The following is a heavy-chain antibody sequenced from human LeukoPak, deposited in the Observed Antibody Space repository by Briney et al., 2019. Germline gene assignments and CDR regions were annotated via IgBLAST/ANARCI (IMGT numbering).Heavy chain of an antibody. CDR3: ARGRCSSTSCYVIDY. J-gene: IGHJ4*02. Sequence: SETLSLTCAVYGGSFSGYYWSWIRQPPGKGLEWIGEINHSGSTNYNPSLKSRVTISVDTTKNQFPLKLSSVTAADTAVYYCARGRCSSTSCYVIDYWGQGTLVTVSS. CDR2: INHSGST. CDR1: GGSFSGYY. V-gene: IGHV4-34*01. D-gene: IGHD2-2*01.